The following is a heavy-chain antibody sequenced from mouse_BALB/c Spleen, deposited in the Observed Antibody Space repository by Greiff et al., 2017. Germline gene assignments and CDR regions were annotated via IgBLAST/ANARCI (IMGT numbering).Heavy chain of an antibody. D-gene: IGHD2-3*01. CDR2: ISYDGSN. V-gene: IGHV3-6*02. CDR1: GYSITSGYY. CDR3: ARDYDGYYEDAMDY. Sequence: EVKVEESGPGLVKPSQSLSLTCSVTGYSITSGYYWNWIRQFPGNKLEWMGYISYDGSNNYNPSLKNRISITRDTSKNQFFLKLNSVTTEDTATYYCARDYDGYYEDAMDYWGQGTSVTVSS. J-gene: IGHJ4*01.